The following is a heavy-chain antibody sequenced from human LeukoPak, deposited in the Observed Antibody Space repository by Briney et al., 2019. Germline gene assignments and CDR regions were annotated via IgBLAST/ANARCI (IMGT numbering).Heavy chain of an antibody. CDR2: IYHSGST. Sequence: SGTLSLTCAVSGGSISSSNWWSWVRQPPGKGLEWIGEIYHSGSTNYNPPLKSRVTISVDKSKNQFSLKLSSVTAADTAVYYCARRLGTYYYDSSGYWPFDYWGQGTLVTVSS. V-gene: IGHV4-4*02. CDR1: GGSISSSNW. D-gene: IGHD3-22*01. CDR3: ARRLGTYYYDSSGYWPFDY. J-gene: IGHJ4*02.